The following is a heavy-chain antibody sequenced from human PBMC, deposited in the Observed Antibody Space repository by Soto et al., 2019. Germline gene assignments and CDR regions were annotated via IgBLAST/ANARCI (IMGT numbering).Heavy chain of an antibody. J-gene: IGHJ6*02. V-gene: IGHV4-34*12. CDR1: GGSFRSFY. CDR2: IIHTGST. CDR3: ARVRKGVTTIRKYGMDV. Sequence: LSLTCAVYGGSFRSFYWSWIRQPPGKGLEWIGEIIHTGSTNYNPSLESRVTISLDTSKNQFSLKVNSVIAADTAVYYCARVRKGVTTIRKYGMDVWGQGTTVTVSS. D-gene: IGHD4-17*01.